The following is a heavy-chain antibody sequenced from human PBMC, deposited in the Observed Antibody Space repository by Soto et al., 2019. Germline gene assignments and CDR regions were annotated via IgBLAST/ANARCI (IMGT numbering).Heavy chain of an antibody. V-gene: IGHV3-23*01. CDR1: GFTFSSYA. J-gene: IGHJ6*02. CDR3: AKTGTMVSALYYYYYGMDV. D-gene: IGHD3-10*01. CDR2: ISGSGGST. Sequence: EVQLLESGGGLVQPGGSLRLSCAASGFTFSSYAMSWVRQAPGKGLEWVSAISGSGGSTYYADSVKGRFTISRDNSKNTLYLQMNSLRAEDTAVYYCAKTGTMVSALYYYYYGMDVWGQGTTVTVSS.